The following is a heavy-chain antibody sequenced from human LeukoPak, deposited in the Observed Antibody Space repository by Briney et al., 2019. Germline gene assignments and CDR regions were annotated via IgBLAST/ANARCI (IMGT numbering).Heavy chain of an antibody. CDR3: GRGGNFGSGSHYNY. CDR1: GGSMSGYY. D-gene: IGHD3-10*01. Sequence: SETLSLTCTVSGGSMSGYYWSWIRQPAGKGLEWIGRIYTSGSTSYNPSLKSRVTMSVETSKNQFSLKLSSVTAADTAVYYCGRGGNFGSGSHYNYWGQGNLVTVSS. V-gene: IGHV4-4*07. J-gene: IGHJ4*02. CDR2: IYTSGST.